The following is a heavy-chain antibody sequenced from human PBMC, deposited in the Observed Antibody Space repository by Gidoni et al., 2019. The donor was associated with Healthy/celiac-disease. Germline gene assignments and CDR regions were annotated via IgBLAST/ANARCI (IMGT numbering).Heavy chain of an antibody. Sequence: QVQLVESGGGVVQPGRSLVLHCAASGFTFSSYGMHGVRQAPGKGLEWVAVIWYDGSNKYYADSVKGRFTISRDNSKNTLYLQMNSLRAEDTAVYYCARGFGYSGYDYHGNDYWGQGTLVTVSS. J-gene: IGHJ4*02. CDR1: GFTFSSYG. V-gene: IGHV3-33*08. CDR2: IWYDGSNK. D-gene: IGHD5-12*01. CDR3: ARGFGYSGYDYHGNDY.